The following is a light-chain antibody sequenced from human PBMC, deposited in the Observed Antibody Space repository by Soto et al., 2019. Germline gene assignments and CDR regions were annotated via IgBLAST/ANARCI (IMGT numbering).Light chain of an antibody. V-gene: IGKV3-20*01. CDR3: QQYGSSPRDT. Sequence: EIVLTQSPGTLSLSPGERATLSCRASQSVSSSYLAWYQRKPGQAPRLLIYGAFSKATGIPDRFSGSGSGTDFTLTISRLEPEDFAVYYCQQYGSSPRDTFGQGTKLEIK. J-gene: IGKJ2*01. CDR2: GAF. CDR1: QSVSSSY.